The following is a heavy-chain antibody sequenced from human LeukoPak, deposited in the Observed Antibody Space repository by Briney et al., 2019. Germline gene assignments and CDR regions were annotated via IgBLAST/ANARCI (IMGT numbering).Heavy chain of an antibody. Sequence: PSETLSLTCAVYGGSFSGYYWSWIRQPPGKGLEWIGEINHSGSTNYNPSLKSRVTISVDTSKNQFSLKLSSVTAADTAVYYCARAVYCSGGGCFWYFDLWGRGTLVTVSS. CDR3: ARAVYCSGGGCFWYFDL. CDR2: INHSGST. J-gene: IGHJ2*01. V-gene: IGHV4-34*01. CDR1: GGSFSGYY. D-gene: IGHD2-15*01.